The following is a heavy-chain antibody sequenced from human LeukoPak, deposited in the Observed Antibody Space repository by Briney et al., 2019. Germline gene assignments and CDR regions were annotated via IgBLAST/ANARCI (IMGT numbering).Heavy chain of an antibody. Sequence: SETLSLTCAVSGYSISSGYYWGWIRQPPGKGLEWIGSIYHSGSTYYNPSLKSRVTISVHTSKNQFSLKLSSVTAADTAVYYCARRLGDAFDIWGQGTMVTVSS. V-gene: IGHV4-38-2*01. CDR1: GYSISSGYY. D-gene: IGHD3-9*01. CDR2: IYHSGST. CDR3: ARRLGDAFDI. J-gene: IGHJ3*02.